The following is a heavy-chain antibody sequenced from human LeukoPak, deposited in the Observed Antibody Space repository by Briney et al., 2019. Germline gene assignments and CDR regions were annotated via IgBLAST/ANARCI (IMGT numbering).Heavy chain of an antibody. D-gene: IGHD2-8*01. CDR1: GYTFTGYY. Sequence: ASVKVSCKASGYTFTGYYMHRVRQAPGQGLEWMGWINPNSGGTNFAQKFQGRVTMTRDTSISTAYMELSRLRSDDTAVYYCARFSQWFPLYYFDYWGQGTLVTVSS. CDR2: INPNSGGT. J-gene: IGHJ4*02. V-gene: IGHV1-2*02. CDR3: ARFSQWFPLYYFDY.